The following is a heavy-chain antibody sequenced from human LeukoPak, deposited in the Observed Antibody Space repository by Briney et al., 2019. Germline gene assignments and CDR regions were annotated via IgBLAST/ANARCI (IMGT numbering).Heavy chain of an antibody. CDR1: GYTFTGYY. J-gene: IGHJ6*03. Sequence: GASVKVSCKASGYTFTGYYMHWVRQAPGQGLEWMGGIIPIFGTANYAQKFQGRVTITADKSTSTAYMELSSLRSEDTAVYYCATSRAPKYYDFWSGYYMVETSYYYYYMDVWGKGTTVTVSS. V-gene: IGHV1-69*06. CDR2: IIPIFGTA. D-gene: IGHD3-3*01. CDR3: ATSRAPKYYDFWSGYYMVETSYYYYYMDV.